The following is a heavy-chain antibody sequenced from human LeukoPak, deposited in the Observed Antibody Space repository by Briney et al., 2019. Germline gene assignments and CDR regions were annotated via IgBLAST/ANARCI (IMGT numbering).Heavy chain of an antibody. Sequence: GSLRLSCAASGFTFSSYAMSWVRQAPGKGLEWVGEIYHSGTTNYNSSLKSRVTISVDKSKNQFSLKLSSVTAADTAVYYCASGMVRGQDWGQGTLVTVSS. J-gene: IGHJ4*02. CDR3: ASGMVRGQD. CDR1: GFTFSSYAM. CDR2: IYHSGTT. V-gene: IGHV4-4*02. D-gene: IGHD3-10*01.